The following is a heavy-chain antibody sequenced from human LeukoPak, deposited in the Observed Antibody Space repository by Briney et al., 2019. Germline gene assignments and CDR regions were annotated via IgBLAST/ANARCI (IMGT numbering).Heavy chain of an antibody. J-gene: IGHJ4*02. D-gene: IGHD2-15*01. Sequence: PGGSLRLSCSASGFTFRSYAMSWVRQAPGKGLEWVSAISGSGGDTYYADSVKGRFTISRDNSKNTLYLQMNSLTGEDTAVYYCAKDGGGSNARPYYFDYWGQGTLVTVSS. CDR2: ISGSGGDT. V-gene: IGHV3-23*01. CDR1: GFTFRSYA. CDR3: AKDGGGSNARPYYFDY.